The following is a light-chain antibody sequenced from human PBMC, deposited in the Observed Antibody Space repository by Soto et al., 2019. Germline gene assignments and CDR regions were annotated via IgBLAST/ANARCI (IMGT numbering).Light chain of an antibody. CDR3: QQYNNWPLA. CDR2: GAS. J-gene: IGKJ5*01. V-gene: IGKV3-15*01. Sequence: EIVMTQSPATLSVTPGERVTLSCRASQSLSSNLAWHQQKPGQAPRLLIYGASTRASDIPARFSGSGSGTEFTLTISSLQSEDFAVYFCQQYNNWPLAFGQGTRLEI. CDR1: QSLSSN.